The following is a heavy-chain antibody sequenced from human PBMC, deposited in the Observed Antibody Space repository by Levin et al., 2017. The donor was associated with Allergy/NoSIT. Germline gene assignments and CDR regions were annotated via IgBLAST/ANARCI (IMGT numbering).Heavy chain of an antibody. CDR2: VNNDGSST. CDR1: GFTFSDFW. Sequence: GASVKVSCAASGFTFSDFWMHWVRQAPGKGLVWVSHVNNDGSSTYADSVKGRFTISRDNAKNTLYLQMNSLRAEDTAVYYCVRDSPNSRFDPWGQGILVTVSS. V-gene: IGHV3-74*01. CDR3: VRDSPNSRFDP. J-gene: IGHJ5*02.